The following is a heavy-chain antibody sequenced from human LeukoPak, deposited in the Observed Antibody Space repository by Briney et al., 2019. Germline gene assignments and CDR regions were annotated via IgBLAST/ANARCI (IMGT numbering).Heavy chain of an antibody. J-gene: IGHJ4*02. CDR2: ISSSSSYI. D-gene: IGHD5-12*01. CDR3: ARDPASRGYSGYDMDY. Sequence: GGSLRLSCAASGFTFSSYSMNWVRQAPGKGLEWVSSISSSSSYIYYADSVKGRFTISRDNAKNSLHLQMNSLRAEDTAVYYCARDPASRGYSGYDMDYWGREPWSPSPQ. V-gene: IGHV3-21*01. CDR1: GFTFSSYS.